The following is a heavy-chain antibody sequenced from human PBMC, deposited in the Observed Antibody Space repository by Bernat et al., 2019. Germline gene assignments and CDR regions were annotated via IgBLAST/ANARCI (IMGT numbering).Heavy chain of an antibody. CDR3: AREDYDGAWFAY. CDR2: IYPGSGNT. D-gene: IGHD3-16*01. J-gene: IGHJ4*03. V-gene: IGHV1/OR15-2*02. Sequence: QVQLQQSGPELVKPGASVKISCRASGYSFTSYYIHWVKQRPGQGLEWIGWIYPGSGNTKYNEKFKGKATLTADTSSSTAYMQLSSLTSEDSAVYYCAREDYDGAWFAYWGQGTLVTVS. CDR1: GYSFTSYY.